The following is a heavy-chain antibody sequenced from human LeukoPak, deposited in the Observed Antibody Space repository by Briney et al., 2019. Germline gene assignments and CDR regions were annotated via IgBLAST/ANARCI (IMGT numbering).Heavy chain of an antibody. CDR1: GGSISSSNW. D-gene: IGHD3-22*01. V-gene: IGHV4-4*02. Sequence: SETLSLTCAVSGGSISSSNWWSWVRQPPGKVLEWTGEIYHSGSTNYIPSLKSRVTISVDKSKNQFSLKLSSVTAADTAVYYCARAPYDSSGYHDYWGQGTLVTVSS. CDR2: IYHSGST. J-gene: IGHJ4*02. CDR3: ARAPYDSSGYHDY.